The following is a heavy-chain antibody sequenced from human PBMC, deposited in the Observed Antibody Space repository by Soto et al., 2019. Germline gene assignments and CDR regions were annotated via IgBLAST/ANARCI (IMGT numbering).Heavy chain of an antibody. D-gene: IGHD2-15*01. J-gene: IGHJ6*02. CDR2: IYYTGNT. CDR1: GGSISSTTYS. V-gene: IGHV4-39*01. Sequence: PSETLSLTCTVSGGSISSTTYSWGWIRQPPGKGLEWIGSIYYTGNTFYSPSFRSRLTISVDTSKSQFSLKLRSVTAADTATYYCASEVSSTDGMDVWGQGTTVTVSS. CDR3: ASEVSSTDGMDV.